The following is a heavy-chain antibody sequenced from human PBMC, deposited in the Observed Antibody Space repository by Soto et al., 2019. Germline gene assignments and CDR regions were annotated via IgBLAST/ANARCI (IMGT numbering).Heavy chain of an antibody. V-gene: IGHV4-59*01. J-gene: IGHJ6*02. CDR3: ARDGDTAMVNSAYYYGMDV. CDR2: IYYSGST. Sequence: SETLSLTCTVSGGSISSYYWSWIRQPPGKGLEWIGYIYYSGSTNYNPSLKSRVTISVDTSKNQFSLKLSSVTAADTAVYYCARDGDTAMVNSAYYYGMDVWGQGTTVTVSS. D-gene: IGHD5-18*01. CDR1: GGSISSYY.